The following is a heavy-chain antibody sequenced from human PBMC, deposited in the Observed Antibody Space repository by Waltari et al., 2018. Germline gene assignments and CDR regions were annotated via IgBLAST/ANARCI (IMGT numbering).Heavy chain of an antibody. J-gene: IGHJ4*02. V-gene: IGHV3-23*01. Sequence: EVQLLESGGGLVQPGGSLSLSCAASGFPFSSYALSWVRQAPGKGLEWVSAISGSGGSTYYADSVKGRFTISRDNSKNTLYLQMNSLRAEDTAVYYCAKRKGDSSGYYYVAYWGQGTLVTVSS. D-gene: IGHD3-22*01. CDR2: ISGSGGST. CDR1: GFPFSSYA. CDR3: AKRKGDSSGYYYVAY.